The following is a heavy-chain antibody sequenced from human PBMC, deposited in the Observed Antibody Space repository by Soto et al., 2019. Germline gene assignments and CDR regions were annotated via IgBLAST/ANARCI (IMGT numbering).Heavy chain of an antibody. D-gene: IGHD2-21*02. CDR3: AREIVTAGGNNYFDP. J-gene: IGHJ5*02. CDR1: GGTVASSHW. CDR2: VYHTGDT. Sequence: TLSLTCGVSGGTVASSHWWSWVRQSPGRGLEWIGNVYHTGDTNFNPSLQSRVTFSVDKSNNQFSLRLTSVTAADTAVYFCAREIVTAGGNNYFDPWGPGTPVTVSS. V-gene: IGHV4-4*01.